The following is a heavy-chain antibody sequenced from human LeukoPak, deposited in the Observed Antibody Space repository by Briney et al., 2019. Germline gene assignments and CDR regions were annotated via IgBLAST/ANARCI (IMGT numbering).Heavy chain of an antibody. J-gene: IGHJ4*02. Sequence: GGSLRLTCVASEFRFGRDWISWVRQAPGKGLEWVACIKQDGSEEYYVGSVRGRFTVSVDNGKNSLYLQMNSLRAEDTAVYYCAKDPSFNPSSFDYWGQGTLVTVSS. CDR3: AKDPSFNPSSFDY. CDR1: EFRFGRDW. CDR2: IKQDGSEE. D-gene: IGHD6-19*01. V-gene: IGHV3-7*01.